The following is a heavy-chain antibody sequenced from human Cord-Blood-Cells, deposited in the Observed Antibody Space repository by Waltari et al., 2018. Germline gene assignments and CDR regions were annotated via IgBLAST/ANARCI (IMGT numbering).Heavy chain of an antibody. J-gene: IGHJ4*02. V-gene: IGHV4-61*01. CDR3: ARLAFSGSYFDSYFDY. CDR1: GGSVSSGSYY. D-gene: IGHD1-26*01. CDR2: IYYSGST. Sequence: QVQLQESVPGLVKPSETLSLTCTVSGGSVSSGSYYWSWIRQPPGKGLEWIGYIYYSGSTNYHTPLRSRVTISVDTSKNQFSLKLSSVTAADTAVYYCARLAFSGSYFDSYFDYWGQGTLVTVSS.